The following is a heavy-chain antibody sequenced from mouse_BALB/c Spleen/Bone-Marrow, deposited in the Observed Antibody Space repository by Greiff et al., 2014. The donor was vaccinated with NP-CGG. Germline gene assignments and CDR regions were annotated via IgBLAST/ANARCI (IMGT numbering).Heavy chain of an antibody. CDR2: IYPGDGET. CDR1: GYPFSGYW. J-gene: IGHJ2*01. D-gene: IGHD2-10*02. CDR3: ARKYEDY. Sequence: QVQLQQSGAELVRPGSSVKISCKASGYPFSGYWMNWVKQRPGQGLEWIGQIYPGDGETNYNGKFKGNATLTADKSSSTAYMQLISLTSEDSAVYFCARKYEDYWGQGTTPTVSS. V-gene: IGHV1-80*01.